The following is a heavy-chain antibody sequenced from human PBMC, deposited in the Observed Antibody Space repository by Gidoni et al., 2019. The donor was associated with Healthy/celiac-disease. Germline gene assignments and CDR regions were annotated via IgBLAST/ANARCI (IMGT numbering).Heavy chain of an antibody. Sequence: QVQLQESGPGLVKPSQTLSLTCTVSGGSISIGGYYWSWIRQNPGKGLEWIGYIYYSWSHYYNPSLKSRVTISVETSKNQFSLKLSSVTAAETAVYYGARVGGDCSSTSCKFDYWGQGTLVTVSS. CDR1: GGSISIGGYY. CDR3: ARVGGDCSSTSCKFDY. CDR2: IYYSWSH. J-gene: IGHJ4*02. D-gene: IGHD2-2*01. V-gene: IGHV4-31*03.